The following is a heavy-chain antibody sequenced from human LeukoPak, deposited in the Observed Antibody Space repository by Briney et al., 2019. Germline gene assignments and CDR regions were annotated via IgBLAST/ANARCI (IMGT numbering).Heavy chain of an antibody. J-gene: IGHJ4*02. Sequence: GGSLRLSCAASGXSFSSYWMHWVRQAPGKGQVWASRINSNGRSTSYADSVKGRFTISRDNAKNTLYLEMNNLRAEDTAVYYCTRDVWGDRDNYFDCWGQGTLVTVSS. CDR3: TRDVWGDRDNYFDC. CDR1: GXSFSSYW. V-gene: IGHV3-74*01. D-gene: IGHD2-8*01. CDR2: INSNGRST.